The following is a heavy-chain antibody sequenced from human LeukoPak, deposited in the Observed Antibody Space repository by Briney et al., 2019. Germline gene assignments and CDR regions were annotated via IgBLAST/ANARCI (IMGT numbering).Heavy chain of an antibody. CDR1: GFTFSDYY. J-gene: IGHJ4*02. V-gene: IGHV3-11*04. Sequence: GGSLRLSCAASGFTFSDYYMSWIRQAPGKGLEWVSYISSSGSTIYYAESVKGRFTISRDNAKNSLYLQMNSLRAEDTAVYYCARESITMIVVAFRYFDYWGQGTLVTVSS. CDR3: ARESITMIVVAFRYFDY. D-gene: IGHD3-22*01. CDR2: ISSSGSTI.